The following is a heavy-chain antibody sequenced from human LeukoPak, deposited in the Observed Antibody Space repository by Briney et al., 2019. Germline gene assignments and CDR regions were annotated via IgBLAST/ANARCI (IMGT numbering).Heavy chain of an antibody. CDR2: IYFSGST. V-gene: IGHV4-39*07. CDR3: ARYNSSNWYVVDY. Sequence: PSETLSLTCTVSGGSISSSSYYWGWIRQPPGKGLELIGSIYFSGSTAYSPSLKSRVNISVDTSKNQFSLKLSSVTAADTAVYYCARYNSSNWYVVDYWGQGTLVTVSS. D-gene: IGHD6-13*01. CDR1: GGSISSSSYY. J-gene: IGHJ4*02.